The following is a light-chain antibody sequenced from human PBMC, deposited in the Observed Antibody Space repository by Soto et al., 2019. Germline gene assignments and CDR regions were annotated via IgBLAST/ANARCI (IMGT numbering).Light chain of an antibody. CDR3: QQYDNLPYT. J-gene: IGKJ2*01. CDR2: DAS. CDR1: QDISNY. Sequence: DIQMTQSPSSLSASVGDRVTITCQASQDISNYLNWYQQKPGKAPKLLTYDASNLETGVPSRFSESGSGTDFTFTISSLQPEDIATYYCQQYDNLPYTFGQGTKLEIK. V-gene: IGKV1-33*01.